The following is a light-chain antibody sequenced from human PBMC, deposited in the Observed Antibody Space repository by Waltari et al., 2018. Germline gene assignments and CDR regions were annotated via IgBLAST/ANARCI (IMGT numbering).Light chain of an antibody. Sequence: QLVLTQPPSASASLGASVKVTCTLSSGHTSYAIAWHQQQPEKGPRYLMKINSDGSHSKGDGIPDRFSGSSSGAERYLTISSLQSEDDADYYCQTWDTGILVFGGGTKLTVL. V-gene: IGLV4-69*01. CDR1: SGHTSYA. J-gene: IGLJ3*02. CDR3: QTWDTGILV. CDR2: INSDGSH.